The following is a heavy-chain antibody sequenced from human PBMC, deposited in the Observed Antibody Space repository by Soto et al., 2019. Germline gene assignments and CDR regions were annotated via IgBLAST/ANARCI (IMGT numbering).Heavy chain of an antibody. Sequence: SETLSLTCTVSGGSISSYHWSWIRQPPGKGLEWIGYIYYGGSTNYNPSLKSRVTISVDTSKNQFSLKLSSVTAADTAVYYCARAYGGYADYWGQGALVTVS. D-gene: IGHD5-12*01. V-gene: IGHV4-59*01. CDR1: GGSISSYH. CDR3: ARAYGGYADY. J-gene: IGHJ4*02. CDR2: IYYGGST.